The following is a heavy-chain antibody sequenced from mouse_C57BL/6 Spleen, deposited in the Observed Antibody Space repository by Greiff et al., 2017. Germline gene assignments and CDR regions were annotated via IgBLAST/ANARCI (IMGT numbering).Heavy chain of an antibody. V-gene: IGHV1-9*01. Sequence: LQESGAELMKPGASVKLSCKATGYTFTGYWIEWVKQRPGHGLEWIGEILPGSGSTNYNEKFKGKATFTADTSSNTAYMQLSSLTTEDSAIYYCARRDLYYYGSSRYWYFDVWGTGTTVTVSS. D-gene: IGHD1-1*01. CDR2: ILPGSGST. CDR1: GYTFTGYW. J-gene: IGHJ1*03. CDR3: ARRDLYYYGSSRYWYFDV.